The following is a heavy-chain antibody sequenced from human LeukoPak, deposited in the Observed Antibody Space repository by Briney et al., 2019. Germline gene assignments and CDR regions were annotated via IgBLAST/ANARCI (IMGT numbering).Heavy chain of an antibody. CDR3: GRVYGDYGPIDY. V-gene: IGHV3-74*01. CDR1: GFTFSNYW. D-gene: IGHD4-17*01. Sequence: GSLRLSCAASGFTFSNYWMYWVRQAPGKGLVWVSRINSDGSSTSYADSVKGRFTISRDNAKNTLYLQMNSLRVEDTAVYYCGRVYGDYGPIDYWGQGTLVTVSS. J-gene: IGHJ4*02. CDR2: INSDGSST.